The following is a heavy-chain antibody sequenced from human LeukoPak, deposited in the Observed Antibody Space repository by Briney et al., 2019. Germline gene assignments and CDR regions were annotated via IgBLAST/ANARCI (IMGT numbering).Heavy chain of an antibody. CDR1: GFTFSSYS. V-gene: IGHV3-21*01. CDR2: ISSSSSYI. J-gene: IGHJ4*02. Sequence: GGSLRLSCAASGFTFSSYSMNWVRQAPGKGLEWVSSISSSSSYIYYADSVKGRFTISRDNAKNSLYLQMNSLRAEDTPVYYCARVNVAVAGIDYWGQGTVVTVSS. CDR3: ARVNVAVAGIDY. D-gene: IGHD6-19*01.